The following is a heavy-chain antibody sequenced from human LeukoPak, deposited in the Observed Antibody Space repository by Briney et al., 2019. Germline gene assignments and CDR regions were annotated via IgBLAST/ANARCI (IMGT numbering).Heavy chain of an antibody. D-gene: IGHD3-9*01. Sequence: PGGSLRLSCAASGFTFSSYWMHWVRQAPGKGLVWVSRINADASFISYAVSVKGRFSISRDNAKNTLSLQTNSLSAEDTAVYYCARDKATLVTVDAFDIWGRGTMVTVSS. CDR2: INADASFI. J-gene: IGHJ3*02. CDR3: ARDKATLVTVDAFDI. CDR1: GFTFSSYW. V-gene: IGHV3-74*01.